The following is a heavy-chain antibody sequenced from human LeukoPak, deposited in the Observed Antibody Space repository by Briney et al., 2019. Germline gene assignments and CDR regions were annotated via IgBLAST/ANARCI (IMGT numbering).Heavy chain of an antibody. Sequence: SVKVSCKASGGTFSSYAISWVRQAPGQGLEWMGGIIPIFGRSNYAQKFQGRVTITADESTSTAYMELSSLKPQDTAVSYCARAEWGSYDFWSGKPPRPTHLDVWGKGTTVTVSS. CDR3: ARAEWGSYDFWSGKPPRPTHLDV. CDR2: IIPIFGRS. J-gene: IGHJ6*04. D-gene: IGHD3-3*01. CDR1: GGTFSSYA. V-gene: IGHV1-69*13.